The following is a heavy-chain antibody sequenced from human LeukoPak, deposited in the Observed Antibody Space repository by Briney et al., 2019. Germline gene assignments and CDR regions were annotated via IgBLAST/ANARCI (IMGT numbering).Heavy chain of an antibody. CDR3: ARVGDYYGDYVRFDY. D-gene: IGHD4-17*01. CDR2: INSDGSST. CDR1: GFTVSSNY. J-gene: IGHJ4*02. Sequence: PGGSLRLSCAASGFTVSSNYMSWVRQAPGKGLVWVSRINSDGSSTSYADSVKGRFTISRDNAKNTLSLQMNSLRAEDTAVYYCARVGDYYGDYVRFDYWGQGNLVTVSS. V-gene: IGHV3-74*01.